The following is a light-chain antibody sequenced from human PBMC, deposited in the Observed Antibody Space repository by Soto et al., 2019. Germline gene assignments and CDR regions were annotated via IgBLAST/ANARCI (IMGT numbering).Light chain of an antibody. CDR1: QRVSSNY. CDR3: QQYGSSLYT. J-gene: IGKJ2*01. Sequence: EIVLTQSPGNLSLSPGDRATLSCRASQRVSSNYLAWYQQRPGQAPRLLIYGASSRATGIPDRFSGSGSGTDFTLTINRLEPEDFAVYYCQQYGSSLYTFGQGTKVEIK. CDR2: GAS. V-gene: IGKV3-20*01.